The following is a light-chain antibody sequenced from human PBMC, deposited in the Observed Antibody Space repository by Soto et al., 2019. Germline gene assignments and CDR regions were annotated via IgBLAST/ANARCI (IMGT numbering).Light chain of an antibody. V-gene: IGKV3-15*01. Sequence: EIVMTQSPATLYVSPGERATLSCRASQSLSSSIAWYQQKPGQAPRLLIYGASTRATGIPARFSGSGSGTEFTLTISSLQSEDFAVYYCQQYNSWPDMYTFGQGTKLEIK. CDR2: GAS. CDR1: QSLSSS. J-gene: IGKJ2*01. CDR3: QQYNSWPDMYT.